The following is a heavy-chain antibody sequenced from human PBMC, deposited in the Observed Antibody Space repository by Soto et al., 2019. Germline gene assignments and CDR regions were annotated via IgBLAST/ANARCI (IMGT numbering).Heavy chain of an antibody. CDR3: ARPHVGGSDYFDY. D-gene: IGHD3-16*01. Sequence: GGSLRLSCAASGFTFTSYAMRWVRQAPGQRLEWMGWINAGNGNTKYSQKFQGRVTITRDTSASTAYMELSSLRSEDTAVYYCARPHVGGSDYFDYWGQGTLVTVSS. CDR1: GFTFTSYA. J-gene: IGHJ4*02. CDR2: INAGNGNT. V-gene: IGHV1-3*01.